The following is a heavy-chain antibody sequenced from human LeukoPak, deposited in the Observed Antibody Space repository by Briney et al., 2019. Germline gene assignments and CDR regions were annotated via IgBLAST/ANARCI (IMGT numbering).Heavy chain of an antibody. CDR1: GGSISSYY. CDR3: AGKGSSSSGLDY. J-gene: IGHJ4*02. V-gene: IGHV4-59*01. D-gene: IGHD6-6*01. Sequence: PSETLSLTCTVSGGSISSYYWSWIRQPPGKGLEWIGYIYYSGSTNYNPSLKSRVTISVDTSKNQFSLKLSSVTAADTAVYYCAGKGSSSSGLDYWGQGTLVTVSS. CDR2: IYYSGST.